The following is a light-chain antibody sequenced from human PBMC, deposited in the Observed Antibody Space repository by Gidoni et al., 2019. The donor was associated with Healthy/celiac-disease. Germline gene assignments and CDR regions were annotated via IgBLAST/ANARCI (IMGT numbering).Light chain of an antibody. CDR1: QSVSSN. CDR3: QQYNNWPPYT. J-gene: IGKJ2*01. CDR2: GES. Sequence: EIVMTQSPATLSVSPGERATLSSRASQSVSSNLAWYQQKPGQAPRLLIYGESTRATGIPARFSGSGSGTEFTLTISSLQSEDFAVYYCQQYNNWPPYTFGQGTKLEIK. V-gene: IGKV3-15*01.